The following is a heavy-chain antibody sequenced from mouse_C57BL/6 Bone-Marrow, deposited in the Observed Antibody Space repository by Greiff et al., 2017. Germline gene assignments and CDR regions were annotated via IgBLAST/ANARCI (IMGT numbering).Heavy chain of an antibody. CDR2: IVPENGAT. Sequence: EVQLQQSGAELVRPGASVKLSCTASGFNIKDDYMHWVKQRPEQGLEWIGWIVPENGATEYASKFQGKANITADTSSNTAYLQLSSLTSEDTAVYFWTPMTTVVGGDFDVWGRGTTVTVSA. CDR1: GFNIKDDY. D-gene: IGHD1-1*01. V-gene: IGHV14-4*01. CDR3: TPMTTVVGGDFDV. J-gene: IGHJ1*03.